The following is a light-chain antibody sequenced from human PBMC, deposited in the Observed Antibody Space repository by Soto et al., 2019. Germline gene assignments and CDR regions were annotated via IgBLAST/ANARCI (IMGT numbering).Light chain of an antibody. CDR3: QRKYNNPT. CDR2: TAA. V-gene: IGKV1-39*01. Sequence: NMTQSPSSLPASLGYILTTACRASQSIRSYLNWYQQKPGKAPKPLIYTAASLQSEGPSRLSGSGSGTDFTLTISSIKPEDFASEDYQRKYNNPTFGQGTKVDIK. CDR1: QSIRSY. J-gene: IGKJ1*01.